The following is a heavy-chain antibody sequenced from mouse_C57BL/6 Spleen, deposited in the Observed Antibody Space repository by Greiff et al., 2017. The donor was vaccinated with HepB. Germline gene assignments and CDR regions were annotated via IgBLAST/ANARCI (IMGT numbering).Heavy chain of an antibody. D-gene: IGHD3-1*01. V-gene: IGHV1-69*01. CDR2: IDPSDSYT. Sequence: QVQLQQPGAELVMPGASVKLSCKASGYTFTSYWMHWVKQRPGQGLEWIGEIDPSDSYTNYNQKFKGKSTLTVDKSSSTAYMQRSSLTSADSAVYYCSRSGATDYFDYWGQGTTLTVSS. CDR3: SRSGATDYFDY. J-gene: IGHJ2*01. CDR1: GYTFTSYW.